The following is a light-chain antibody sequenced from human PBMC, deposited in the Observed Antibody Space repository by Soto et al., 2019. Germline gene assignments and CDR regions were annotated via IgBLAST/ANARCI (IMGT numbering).Light chain of an antibody. Sequence: QSVLTQPASVSGSPGQSITISCTGTSSDIGGYNYVSWYQQHPGKAPKLIIYDVSNRPSGVSYRFSGSKSGNTASLTISGLQAEDEADYYCSSYRSSSTRYVFGTATKVTVL. CDR3: SSYRSSSTRYV. V-gene: IGLV2-14*03. CDR1: SSDIGGYNY. CDR2: DVS. J-gene: IGLJ1*01.